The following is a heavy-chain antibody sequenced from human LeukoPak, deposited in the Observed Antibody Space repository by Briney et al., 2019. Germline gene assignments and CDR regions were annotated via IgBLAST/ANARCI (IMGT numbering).Heavy chain of an antibody. CDR2: INHSGST. Sequence: SETLSLTCAVYGGSFSGYYWSWIRQPPGKGLEWIGEINHSGSTNYNPSLKSRVTISVDTSKNQFSLKLSSVTAADTAVYYCARLPYDYDYYYGMDVWGQGTTVTVSS. V-gene: IGHV4-34*01. CDR1: GGSFSGYY. D-gene: IGHD2-21*01. CDR3: ARLPYDYDYYYGMDV. J-gene: IGHJ6*02.